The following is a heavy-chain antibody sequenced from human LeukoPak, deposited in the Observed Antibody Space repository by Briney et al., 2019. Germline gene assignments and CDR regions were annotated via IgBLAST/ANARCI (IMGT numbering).Heavy chain of an antibody. D-gene: IGHD1-26*01. CDR3: ARDGEWEPEGLYDY. Sequence: ASVKVSCKASGNTFTGYYMHWVRQAPGQGLEWMGWINPNSGGTNYAQKFQGRVTMTRDTSISTAYMELSRLRSDDTAVYYCARDGEWEPEGLYDYWGQGTLVTVSS. CDR1: GNTFTGYY. V-gene: IGHV1-2*02. J-gene: IGHJ4*02. CDR2: INPNSGGT.